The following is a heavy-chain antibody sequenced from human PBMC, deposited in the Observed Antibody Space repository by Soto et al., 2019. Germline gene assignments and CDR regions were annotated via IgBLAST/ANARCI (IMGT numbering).Heavy chain of an antibody. Sequence: ETLSLTCAVSGGSMSRTNWWSWARQSPGKGLEWIGEIFHSGNTNYNPSLKSRVAMSVDKSQNQFSLKLSSVTAADTAVYYCARDKITGLFDYWGQGTLVTVSS. CDR1: GGSMSRTNW. D-gene: IGHD2-8*02. J-gene: IGHJ4*02. CDR3: ARDKITGLFDY. CDR2: IFHSGNT. V-gene: IGHV4-4*02.